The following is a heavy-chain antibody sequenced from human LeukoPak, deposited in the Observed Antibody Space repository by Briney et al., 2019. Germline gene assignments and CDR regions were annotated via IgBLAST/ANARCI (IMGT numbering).Heavy chain of an antibody. CDR2: INDSAST. CDR3: VRTALSGGFITYWYCDL. D-gene: IGHD3-3*01. V-gene: IGHV4-30-4*01. CDR1: GGSISSGDYC. Sequence: SETLSLTCTVSGGSISSGDYCWSCIRPPPGKGLEWIGYINDSASTYTNPSIKRRATISVDTTKNQFSLKPSSVTAAHTAVYCRVRTALSGGFITYWYCDLGGRST. J-gene: IGHJ2*01.